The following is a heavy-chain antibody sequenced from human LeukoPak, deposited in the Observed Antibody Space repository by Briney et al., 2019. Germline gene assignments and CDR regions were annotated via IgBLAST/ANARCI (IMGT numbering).Heavy chain of an antibody. CDR3: AKDPLNYYYGLNWFDP. J-gene: IGHJ5*02. D-gene: IGHD3-10*01. V-gene: IGHV3-23*01. CDR2: ISGSGGST. Sequence: QAGGSLRLSCAASGFTFSSYAMSWVRQAPGKGLEWVSAISGSGGSTYYADSVKGRFTISRDNSKNTLYLQMNSLRAEDTAVYYCAKDPLNYYYGLNWFDPWGQGTLVTVSS. CDR1: GFTFSSYA.